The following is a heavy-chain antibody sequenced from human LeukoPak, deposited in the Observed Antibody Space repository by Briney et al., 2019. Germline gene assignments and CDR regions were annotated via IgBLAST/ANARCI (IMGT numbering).Heavy chain of an antibody. CDR3: AREGTLSGWSRPLNPYYRYDAMDV. CDR1: GFTFASYA. Sequence: GRSLRLSCAASGFTFASYAVGWVRQAPGKVREWVSYIIDIGKTIYYADSLRGRFTISRDNAQNSMYLPINSLRAEDTAVYYCAREGTLSGWSRPLNPYYRYDAMDVWGQGTTVTASS. D-gene: IGHD6-19*01. J-gene: IGHJ6*02. V-gene: IGHV3-48*01. CDR2: IIDIGKTI.